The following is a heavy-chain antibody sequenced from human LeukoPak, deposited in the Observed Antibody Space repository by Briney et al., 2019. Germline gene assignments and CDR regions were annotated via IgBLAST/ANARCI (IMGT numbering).Heavy chain of an antibody. CDR2: IYYSGST. D-gene: IGHD2-2*02. CDR3: ARLALYFNGFDP. Sequence: PSETLSLTCTVSGGSISSYYWSWIRQPPGKGLEWIGYIYYSGSTNYNPSLKSRVTISVDTSKNQFSLKLSSVTAAGTAVYYCARLALYFNGFDPWGQGTLVTVSS. J-gene: IGHJ5*02. V-gene: IGHV4-59*08. CDR1: GGSISSYY.